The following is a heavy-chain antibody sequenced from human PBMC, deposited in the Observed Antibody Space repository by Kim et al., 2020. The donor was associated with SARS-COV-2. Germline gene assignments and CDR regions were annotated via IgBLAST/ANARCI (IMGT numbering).Heavy chain of an antibody. CDR1: GYTFTSYA. Sequence: ASVKVSCKASGYTFTSYAMHWVRQAPGQRLEWMGWINAGNGNTKYSQKFQGRVTITRDTSASTAYMELSSLRSEDTAVYYCARDTIFAGWFDPWGQGTLVTVSP. D-gene: IGHD3-10*01. V-gene: IGHV1-3*01. J-gene: IGHJ5*02. CDR2: INAGNGNT. CDR3: ARDTIFAGWFDP.